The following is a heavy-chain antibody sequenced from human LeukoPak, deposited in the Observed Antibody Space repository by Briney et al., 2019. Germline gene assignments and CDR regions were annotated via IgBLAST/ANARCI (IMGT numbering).Heavy chain of an antibody. CDR1: GYTFTSYY. Sequence: GASVKVSCKASGYTFTSYYMHWVRQAPGQGLEWMGIINPSGGSTSYAQKLQGRVTMTRDTSTSTVYMELSSLRSEDTAVYYCARVVAPLGDYYYYYGMDVWGKGTTVTVSS. CDR2: INPSGGST. V-gene: IGHV1-46*01. J-gene: IGHJ6*04. CDR3: ARVVAPLGDYYYYYGMDV. D-gene: IGHD2-15*01.